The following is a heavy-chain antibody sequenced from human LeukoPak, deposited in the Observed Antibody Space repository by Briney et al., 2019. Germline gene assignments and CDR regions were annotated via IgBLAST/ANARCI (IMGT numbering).Heavy chain of an antibody. J-gene: IGHJ3*02. CDR1: GYTFTSYY. CDR3: ARVRFSSGWYIAFDI. CDR2: INPSGGST. V-gene: IGHV1-46*01. Sequence: ASVKVSCKVSGYTFTSYYMHWVRQAPGQGLEWMGIINPSGGSTTYAQKFQGRVTMTRDTSTTTVYMELSSLRSEDTAVYYCARVRFSSGWYIAFDIWGQGTMVTVSS. D-gene: IGHD6-19*01.